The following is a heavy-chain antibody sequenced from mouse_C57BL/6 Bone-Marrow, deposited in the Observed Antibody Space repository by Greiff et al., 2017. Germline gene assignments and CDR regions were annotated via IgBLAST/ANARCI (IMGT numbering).Heavy chain of an antibody. CDR2: IYPGSGST. D-gene: IGHD1-1*01. J-gene: IGHJ2*01. Sequence: VQLKQPGAELVKPGASVKMSCKASGYTFTSYWITCVKQRPGQGLLWIGDIYPGSGSTNYNEKFKSKATLTVDTSSSTAYMQLSSLTSEDSAVYYCAGIYYCYFDYWGQGTTLTVSS. CDR1: GYTFTSYW. CDR3: AGIYYCYFDY. V-gene: IGHV1-55*01.